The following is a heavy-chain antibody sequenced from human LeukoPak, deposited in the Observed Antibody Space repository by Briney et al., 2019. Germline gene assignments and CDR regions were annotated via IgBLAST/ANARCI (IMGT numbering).Heavy chain of an antibody. J-gene: IGHJ4*02. V-gene: IGHV1-2*02. Sequence: ASVKVSCKASGYRFTGYYMHWVRQAPGQGLEWMGWINPNSGGPNYAQKFQGRVTMTRDTSTSTAYMELSRLRSDDTAIYYCARGEMWSTGDSWGQETLVTVSS. D-gene: IGHD2-21*01. CDR2: INPNSGGP. CDR3: ARGEMWSTGDS. CDR1: GYRFTGYY.